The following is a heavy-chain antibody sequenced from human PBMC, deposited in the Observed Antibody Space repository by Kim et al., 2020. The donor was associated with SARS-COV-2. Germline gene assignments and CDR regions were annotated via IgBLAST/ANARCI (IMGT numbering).Heavy chain of an antibody. Sequence: GGSLRLSCAASGFTFSSYSMNWVRQAPGKGLEWVSYISSSSSTIYYADSVKGRFTISRDNAKNSLYLQMNSLRAEDTAVYYCARDLHLLVYYYGSGSYLDYSGQGTLVTVSS. D-gene: IGHD3-10*01. CDR1: GFTFSSYS. J-gene: IGHJ4*02. CDR3: ARDLHLLVYYYGSGSYLDY. CDR2: ISSSSSTI. V-gene: IGHV3-48*04.